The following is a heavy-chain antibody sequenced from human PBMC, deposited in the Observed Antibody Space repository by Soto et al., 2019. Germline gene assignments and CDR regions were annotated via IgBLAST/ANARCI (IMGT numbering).Heavy chain of an antibody. D-gene: IGHD6-19*01. CDR3: AKTANGWFSAFDI. Sequence: PGGSLRLSCAASGFTVSSNYMSWVRQAPGKGLEWISIIYSAGNTYYADSVKGRFTISRDNSKNTLYLQMNSLRAEDTAVYYCAKTANGWFSAFDIWGQGTMVTVSS. CDR2: IYSAGNT. J-gene: IGHJ3*02. CDR1: GFTVSSNY. V-gene: IGHV3-66*01.